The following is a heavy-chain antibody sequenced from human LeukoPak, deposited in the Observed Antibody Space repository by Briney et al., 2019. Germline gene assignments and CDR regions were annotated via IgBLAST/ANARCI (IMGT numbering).Heavy chain of an antibody. V-gene: IGHV6-1*01. Sequence: QTLSLTCAISGDSVSSNGAAWNWIRQSPSRGLEWLGRTYYRSKWYTYYAASVKSRIAINRDTSKNQFSLQLNSVTPEDTAVYYCARSTGPIDYWGQGTLVTVSS. CDR2: TYYRSKWYT. D-gene: IGHD1-1*01. CDR3: ARSTGPIDY. CDR1: GDSVSSNGAA. J-gene: IGHJ4*02.